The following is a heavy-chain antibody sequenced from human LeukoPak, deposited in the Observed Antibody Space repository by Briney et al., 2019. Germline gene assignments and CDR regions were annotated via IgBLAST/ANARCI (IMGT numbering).Heavy chain of an antibody. CDR3: ASSGWYKGWFDP. Sequence: SETLSLTCTVSGGSISSSSYYWGWIRQPPGKGLEWIGSIHYSGSTNYNPSLKSRVTISVDTSKNQFSLKLNSVTAADTAVYYCASSGWYKGWFDPWGQGTLVTVSS. CDR2: IHYSGST. D-gene: IGHD6-19*01. CDR1: GGSISSSSYY. J-gene: IGHJ5*02. V-gene: IGHV4-39*07.